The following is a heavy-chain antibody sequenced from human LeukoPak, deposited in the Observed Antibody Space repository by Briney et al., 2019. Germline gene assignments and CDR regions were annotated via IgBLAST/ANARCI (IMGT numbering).Heavy chain of an antibody. CDR1: GYTFTIYD. CDR2: MNPNSGNT. Sequence: ASVTVSFTSSGYTFTIYDINWVRQATGQGLEWMGWMNPNSGNTGYAQKFQGRVTMTRNTAISTAYMELSRLRSEDTAVYYCARGRDVAGYSYGYDYWGQGTLVTVSS. CDR3: ARGRDVAGYSYGYDY. V-gene: IGHV1-8*01. J-gene: IGHJ4*02. D-gene: IGHD5-18*01.